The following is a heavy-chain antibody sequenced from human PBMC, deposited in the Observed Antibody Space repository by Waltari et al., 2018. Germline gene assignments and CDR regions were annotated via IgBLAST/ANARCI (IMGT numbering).Heavy chain of an antibody. J-gene: IGHJ4*02. CDR1: GFNFNNAW. CDR3: TTTVAAGEFDY. Sequence: EVQLVESGGALVRPGGSLTVSWAASGFNFNNAWMTWVRQAPGKGLEWVGRIRKKSDGEITDYAAPVRGRFTISRDDSKNTLYLQMDSLKTEDTAVYYCTTTVAAGEFDYWGQGTLVTVSS. D-gene: IGHD7-27*01. V-gene: IGHV3-15*02. CDR2: IRKKSDGEIT.